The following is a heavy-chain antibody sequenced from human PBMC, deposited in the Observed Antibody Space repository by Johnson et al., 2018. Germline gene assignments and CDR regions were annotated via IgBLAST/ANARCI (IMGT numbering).Heavy chain of an antibody. CDR3: ATFDSSGYLVDY. V-gene: IGHV1-69*01. Sequence: VQLVESGAEVRKPGSSVRVSCKASGGTFSDDAISWVRQAPGHGLEWMGGIVPSFGPPNYDQKFQDRVTLSADDSTRPAYMELTSLRSKDPAVYYLATFDSSGYLVDYWGQGTLVTVSS. CDR2: IVPSFGPP. CDR1: GGTFSDDA. J-gene: IGHJ4*02. D-gene: IGHD3-22*01.